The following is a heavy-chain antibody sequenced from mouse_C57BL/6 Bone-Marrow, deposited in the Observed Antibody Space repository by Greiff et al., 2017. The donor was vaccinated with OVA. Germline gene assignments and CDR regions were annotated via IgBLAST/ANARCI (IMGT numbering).Heavy chain of an antibody. CDR3: AREDSDY. V-gene: IGHV1-50*01. Sequence: QQSCKASGYTFTSYWMQWVKQRPGQGLEWIGEIDPSDSYTNYNQKFKGKATLTVDTSSSTAYMQLSSLTSEDSAVYYCAREDSDYWGQGTTLTVSS. CDR1: GYTFTSYW. CDR2: IDPSDSYT. J-gene: IGHJ2*01.